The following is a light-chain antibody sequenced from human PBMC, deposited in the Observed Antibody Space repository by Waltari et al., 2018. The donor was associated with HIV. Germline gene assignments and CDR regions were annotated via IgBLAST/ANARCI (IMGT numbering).Light chain of an antibody. CDR2: DAS. J-gene: IGKJ5*01. CDR1: PDIRNY. CDR3: QQYDYLPIT. V-gene: IGKV1-33*01. Sequence: DIQITQSPFSLPASVGDRDTITSQASPDIRNYLNWYQQKPGKAPKLLIYDASNLETGVPTRFSGSGSGTDFTFTINSLQPEDIATYYCQQYDYLPITFGQGTRLEIK.